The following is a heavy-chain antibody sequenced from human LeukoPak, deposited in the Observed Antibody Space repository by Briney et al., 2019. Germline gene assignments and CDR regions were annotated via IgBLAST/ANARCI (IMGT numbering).Heavy chain of an antibody. D-gene: IGHD4-17*01. V-gene: IGHV4-34*01. CDR3: ARAATVTTFDY. CDR1: GGSISSYY. CDR2: INHSGST. Sequence: SETLSLTCTVSGGSISSYYWSWIRQPPGKGLEWIGEINHSGSTNYNPSLKSRVTISVDTSKNQFSLKLSSVTAADTAVYYCARAATVTTFDYWGQGTLVTVSS. J-gene: IGHJ4*02.